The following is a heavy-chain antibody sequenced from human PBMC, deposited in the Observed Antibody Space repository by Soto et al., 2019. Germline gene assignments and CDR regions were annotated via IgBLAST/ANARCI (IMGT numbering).Heavy chain of an antibody. Sequence: QVQLVQSGAEVKKPGASVKVSCEASGYTFKMFGITWVRQAPGQGLEWLGWISVYTGNTDYAPKIQERVTLTTETSTNTAYMEVRSLISDDTAVYYCARTRRLYLNEDFRDYGAPMEDSWGQGTLVTVSS. J-gene: IGHJ4*02. CDR1: GYTFKMFG. CDR2: ISVYTGNT. CDR3: ARTRRLYLNEDFRDYGAPMEDS. D-gene: IGHD3-16*01. V-gene: IGHV1-18*01.